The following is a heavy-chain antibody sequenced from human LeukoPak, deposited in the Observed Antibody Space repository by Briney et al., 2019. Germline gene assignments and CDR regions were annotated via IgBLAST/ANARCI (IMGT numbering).Heavy chain of an antibody. Sequence: GGSLRLSCAASGFTFSTYSMSWVRQAPGKGLEWVSLINSGGRTYYADSVKGRFTISRDNSKDMLFLQMNSLRADDTAVYFCAKEPPQCGADCFSLLDYWGQGTLVTVSS. CDR1: GFTFSTYS. CDR3: AKEPPQCGADCFSLLDY. CDR2: INSGGRT. J-gene: IGHJ4*02. V-gene: IGHV3-23*01. D-gene: IGHD2-21*02.